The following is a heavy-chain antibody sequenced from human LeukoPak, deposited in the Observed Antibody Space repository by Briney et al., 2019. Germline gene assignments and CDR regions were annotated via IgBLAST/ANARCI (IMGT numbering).Heavy chain of an antibody. Sequence: SETLSLTCAVYGGSFSGYYWSWIRQPPGKGLEWIGEINHSGGTNYNPSLKSRVTISVDTSKNQFSLKLSSVTAADTAVYYCARGRGGGYCTNGVCYTRVFDYWGQGTLVTVSS. D-gene: IGHD2-8*01. CDR3: ARGRGGGYCTNGVCYTRVFDY. V-gene: IGHV4-34*01. J-gene: IGHJ4*02. CDR1: GGSFSGYY. CDR2: INHSGGT.